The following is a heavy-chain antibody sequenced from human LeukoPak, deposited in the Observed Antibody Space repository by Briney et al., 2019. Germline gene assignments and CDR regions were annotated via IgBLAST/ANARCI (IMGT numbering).Heavy chain of an antibody. CDR3: AKGLYVLEGFFDI. J-gene: IGHJ3*02. V-gene: IGHV3-48*01. D-gene: IGHD2-8*01. Sequence: GALRLSCAASGFTFSSYSMNWVRQAPGKGLEWVSYISSSSSTIYYADSVKGRFTISRDNAKNSLYLQMNSLRAEDMALYYCAKGLYVLEGFFDIWGQGTMVTVSS. CDR2: ISSSSSTI. CDR1: GFTFSSYS.